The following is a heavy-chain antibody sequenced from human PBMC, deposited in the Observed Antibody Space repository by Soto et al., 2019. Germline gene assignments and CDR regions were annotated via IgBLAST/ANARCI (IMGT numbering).Heavy chain of an antibody. D-gene: IGHD6-19*01. CDR3: QEQWLGEFDY. V-gene: IGHV4-31*03. CDR1: GGSISSGGYY. Sequence: SETLSLTCTVSGGSISSGGYYWSWIRQHPGKGLEWIGYIYYSGSTYYNPSLKSRVTISVDTSKNQFSLKLSSVTAADTAVYYCQEQWLGEFDYWGQGTLVTVSS. J-gene: IGHJ4*02. CDR2: IYYSGST.